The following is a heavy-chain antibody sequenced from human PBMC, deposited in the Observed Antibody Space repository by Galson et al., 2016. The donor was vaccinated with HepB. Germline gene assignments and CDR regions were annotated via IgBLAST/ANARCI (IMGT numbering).Heavy chain of an antibody. J-gene: IGHJ4*02. V-gene: IGHV4-34*01. CDR1: GASFRNLY. Sequence: SETLSLTCGVSGASFRNLYWSWIRQSPGKGLEWIGEINHRGDTNYNPSLKSRVTISVDTSESQFSLRLQSVTAADTAVYYCASPGKGLYDWGSDRSSDYWGQGTLVTVSS. D-gene: IGHD3-16*02. CDR3: ASPGKGLYDWGSDRSSDY. CDR2: INHRGDT.